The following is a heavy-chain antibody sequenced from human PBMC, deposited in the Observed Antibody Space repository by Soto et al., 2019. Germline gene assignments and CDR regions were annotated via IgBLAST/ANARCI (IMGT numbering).Heavy chain of an antibody. V-gene: IGHV4-31*03. CDR2: IYYSGST. CDR3: ARDGGSAYSSAFDI. CDR1: GDSISSGGYY. D-gene: IGHD3-22*01. J-gene: IGHJ3*02. Sequence: PSVTLSLTCTVSGDSISSGGYYYNWIRQHPGEGLEWIGYIYYSGSTYYNPSLKSRVTISIDTSKNQFSLKLTSVTAADTAVYYCARDGGSAYSSAFDIWGQGTMVTVSS.